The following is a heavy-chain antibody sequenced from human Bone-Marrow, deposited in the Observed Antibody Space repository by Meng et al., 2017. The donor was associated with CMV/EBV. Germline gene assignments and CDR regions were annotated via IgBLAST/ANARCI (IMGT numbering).Heavy chain of an antibody. Sequence: SCAASGFTFSSYSMNWVRQAPGKGLEWVSSISSSSSYIYYADSVKGRFTISRDNAKNSLYLQMNSLRAEDTAVYYCAREDSSSSYHGMDVWGQGTTVTVSS. CDR1: GFTFSSYS. V-gene: IGHV3-21*01. CDR3: AREDSSSSYHGMDV. D-gene: IGHD6-13*01. CDR2: ISSSSSYI. J-gene: IGHJ6*02.